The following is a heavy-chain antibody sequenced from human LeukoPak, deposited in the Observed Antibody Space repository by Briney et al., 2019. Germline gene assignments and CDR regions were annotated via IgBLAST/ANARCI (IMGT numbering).Heavy chain of an antibody. J-gene: IGHJ5*02. D-gene: IGHD3-10*01. CDR3: ARDLWFGVNWFDP. V-gene: IGHV3-7*01. CDR1: GFTFSNAW. CDR2: IKKDGSEK. Sequence: GGSLRLSCAASGFTFSNAWMSWVRQAPGKGLEWVANIKKDGSEKYYVDSVKGRFTISRDNAKNSLYLQMNSLRAEDTAVYYCARDLWFGVNWFDPWGQGTLVTVSS.